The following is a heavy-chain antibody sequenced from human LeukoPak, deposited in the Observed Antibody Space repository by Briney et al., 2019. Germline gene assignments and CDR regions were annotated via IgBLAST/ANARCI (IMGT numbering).Heavy chain of an antibody. D-gene: IGHD1-14*01. Sequence: GGSLRLSCAASGFTFSSYAMHWVRQAPGKGLEWVSSLSADGASRFYADSVKGRFTISRDNSKNTLYLQMNSLRVEDTAVYYCARIVTTCSDYWGQGTLVTVS. V-gene: IGHV3-23*01. CDR3: ARIVTTCSDY. J-gene: IGHJ4*02. CDR1: GFTFSSYA. CDR2: LSADGASR.